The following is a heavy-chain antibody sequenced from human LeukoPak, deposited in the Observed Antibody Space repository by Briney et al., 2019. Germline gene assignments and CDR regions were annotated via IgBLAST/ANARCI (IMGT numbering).Heavy chain of an antibody. J-gene: IGHJ6*02. CDR1: GFTFSSCA. CDR2: IIGSGYST. D-gene: IGHD5-18*01. CDR3: AKDQGYSSFYGMTS. Sequence: PGGSLRLSCAASGFTFSSCAMSWVRQAPGKGLEWVSGIIGSGYSTYYADSVKGRFTISRDNSKNTLYLQMNSLRAEDTAVYYCAKDQGYSSFYGMTSGARGPRSPSP. V-gene: IGHV3-23*01.